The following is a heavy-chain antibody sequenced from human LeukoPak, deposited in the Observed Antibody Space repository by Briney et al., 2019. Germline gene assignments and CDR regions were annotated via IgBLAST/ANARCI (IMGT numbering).Heavy chain of an antibody. D-gene: IGHD6-19*01. Sequence: SETLSLTCTVSDVPITSYYWSWIRQAPGKGLEWIGRLYTSGSTNYIPSLKSRFSISVDTYKNQFSLKLSSVTAAATAVYYCACSSSGWFWNYWGQGTLVTVSS. V-gene: IGHV4-4*07. J-gene: IGHJ4*02. CDR3: ACSSSGWFWNY. CDR1: DVPITSYY. CDR2: LYTSGST.